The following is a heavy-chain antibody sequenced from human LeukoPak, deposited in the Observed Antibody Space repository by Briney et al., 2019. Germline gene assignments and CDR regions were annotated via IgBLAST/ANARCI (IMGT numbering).Heavy chain of an antibody. CDR1: GFTFSNYA. D-gene: IGHD1-26*01. V-gene: IGHV3-23*01. CDR3: AQNQWEFPA. J-gene: IGHJ5*02. Sequence: GGSLRLSCAASGFTFSNYAMSWVRQAPGKGLEWVSGVSDSGRSAYYADSVQGRFIISRDNSKNTLYLQMNSLRVADTAAYFCAQNQWEFPAWGQGTLVTVSS. CDR2: VSDSGRSA.